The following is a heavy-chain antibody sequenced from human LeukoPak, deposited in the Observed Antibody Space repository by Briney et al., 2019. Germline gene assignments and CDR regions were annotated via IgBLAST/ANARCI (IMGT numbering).Heavy chain of an antibody. CDR3: ASTHKDGYEFYFDY. Sequence: GGSLRLSCAASGFTFSSYAMHWVRQAPGKGLEWVAVISYDGSNKYYADSAKGRFTISRDNSKNTLYLQMNSLRAEDTAVYYCASTHKDGYEFYFDYWGQGTLVTVSS. CDR2: ISYDGSNK. D-gene: IGHD5-18*01. V-gene: IGHV3-30*04. J-gene: IGHJ4*02. CDR1: GFTFSSYA.